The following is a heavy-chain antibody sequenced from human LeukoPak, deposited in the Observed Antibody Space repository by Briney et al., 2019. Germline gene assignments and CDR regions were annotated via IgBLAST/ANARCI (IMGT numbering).Heavy chain of an antibody. J-gene: IGHJ3*02. CDR2: INDNGDNT. D-gene: IGHD1-1*01. V-gene: IGHV3-64*01. CDR3: ARVGRRTYDM. Sequence: GGSLRLSCAASGFTFSVYSMHWVRQAPGKGLEYVSAINDNGDNTFYANSAKGRFTISRDNSKNTLYLQMGSLTAEDMALYYCARVGRRTYDMWGQGTMVTVSS. CDR1: GFTFSVYS.